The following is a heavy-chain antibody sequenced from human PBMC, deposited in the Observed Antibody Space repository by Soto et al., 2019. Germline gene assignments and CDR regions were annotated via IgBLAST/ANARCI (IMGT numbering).Heavy chain of an antibody. CDR1: GGSISSYY. CDR2: IYYSGST. CDR3: ARRPRGVPAANDAFDI. V-gene: IGHV4-59*08. D-gene: IGHD2-2*01. J-gene: IGHJ3*02. Sequence: SETLSLTCTVSGGSISSYYWSWIRQPPGKGLEWIGYIYYSGSTNYNPSLKSRVTISVDTSKNQFSLKLSSVTAADTAVYYCARRPRGVPAANDAFDIWGQGTMVTV.